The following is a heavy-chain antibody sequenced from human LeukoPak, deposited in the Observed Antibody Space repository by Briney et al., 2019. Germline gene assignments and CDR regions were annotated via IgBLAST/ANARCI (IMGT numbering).Heavy chain of an antibody. Sequence: GASVKVSCKASGYTFTSYYMHWVRQAPGQGLEWMGIINPSGGSTSYAQRFQGRVTMTRDTSTSTVYMELSSLRSEDTAVYYCARDPRDRTAMAPFDYWGQGTLVTVSS. CDR3: ARDPRDRTAMAPFDY. D-gene: IGHD5-18*01. V-gene: IGHV1-46*01. CDR2: INPSGGST. CDR1: GYTFTSYY. J-gene: IGHJ4*02.